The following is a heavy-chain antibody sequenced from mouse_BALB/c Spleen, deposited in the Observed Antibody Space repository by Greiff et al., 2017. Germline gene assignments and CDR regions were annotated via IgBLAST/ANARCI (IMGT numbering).Heavy chain of an antibody. CDR2: IYPGGGYT. J-gene: IGHJ1*01. Sequence: VQLQQSGAELVRPGTSVKISCKASGYTFTNYWLGWVKQRPGHGLEWIGDIYPGGGYTNYNEKFKGKATLTADTSSSTAYMQLSSLTSEDSAVYFCARLGGITTGDWYFDVWGAGTTVTVSS. CDR3: ARLGGITTGDWYFDV. D-gene: IGHD2-4*01. CDR1: GYTFTNYW. V-gene: IGHV1-63*02.